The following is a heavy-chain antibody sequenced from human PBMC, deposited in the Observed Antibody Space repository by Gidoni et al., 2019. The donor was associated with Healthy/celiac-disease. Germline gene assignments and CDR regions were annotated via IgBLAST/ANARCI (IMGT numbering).Heavy chain of an antibody. CDR3: AKFTFEGTGTAVPVVYYYYYGMDV. V-gene: IGHV3-30*18. Sequence: SGFTVSSYGMHWVRQAPGKGLEWVAVISYNGSNKYYADSVKGRFTISRDNSKNTLYLQMNSLRAEDTAVYYCAKFTFEGTGTAVPVVYYYYYGMDVWGQGTTVTVSS. CDR1: GFTVSSYG. D-gene: IGHD6-19*01. CDR2: ISYNGSNK. J-gene: IGHJ6*02.